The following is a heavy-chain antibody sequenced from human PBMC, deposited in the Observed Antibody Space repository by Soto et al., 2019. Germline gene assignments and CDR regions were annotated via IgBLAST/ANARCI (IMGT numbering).Heavy chain of an antibody. CDR1: GGSISSGGYY. Sequence: PSETLSLTCTVSGGSISSGGYYWSGIRQHPGKGLEWIGYIYYSGSTYYNPSLKSRVTISVDTSKNQFSLKLSSVTAADTAVYYCASSPSGGYDSSGYYSPHYYYYYGMDVWGQGTTVTVSS. D-gene: IGHD3-22*01. V-gene: IGHV4-31*03. J-gene: IGHJ6*02. CDR2: IYYSGST. CDR3: ASSPSGGYDSSGYYSPHYYYYYGMDV.